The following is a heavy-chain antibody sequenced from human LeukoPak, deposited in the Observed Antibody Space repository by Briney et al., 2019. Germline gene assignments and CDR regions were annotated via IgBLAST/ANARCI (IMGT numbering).Heavy chain of an antibody. CDR2: IYPRDGST. V-gene: IGHV1-46*01. CDR1: GYSFTSNY. Sequence: ASVKVSCRASGYSFTSNYLHWVRQAPGQGLEWMGMIYPRDGSTSYAQKFQGRVTMTRNTSISTAYMELSSLRSEDTAVYYCARAVRLVDIVATIGYYFDYWGQGTLVTVSS. D-gene: IGHD5-12*01. CDR3: ARAVRLVDIVATIGYYFDY. J-gene: IGHJ4*02.